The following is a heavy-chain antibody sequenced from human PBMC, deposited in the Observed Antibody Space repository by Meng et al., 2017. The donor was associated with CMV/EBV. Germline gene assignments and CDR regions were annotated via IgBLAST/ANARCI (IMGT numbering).Heavy chain of an antibody. Sequence: SETLSLTCTVSGGSISTYYWSWIRQHPGKGLEWVGYIDYSGTYNYNPSLKSRVSMSVDTSKNQFSLKLRSGTAADTAVYYCARLLYRVEYRKAGSQSYFYYGMDAWGQGTTVTVSS. J-gene: IGHJ6*02. CDR3: ARLLYRVEYRKAGSQSYFYYGMDA. V-gene: IGHV4-59*01. CDR2: IDYSGTY. D-gene: IGHD1-26*01. CDR1: GGSISTYY.